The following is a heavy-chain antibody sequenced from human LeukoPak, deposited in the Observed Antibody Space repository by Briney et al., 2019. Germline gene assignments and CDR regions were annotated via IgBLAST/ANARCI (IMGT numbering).Heavy chain of an antibody. CDR1: GGSISSSNNF. CDR3: ARHGGYCSSTSCFEYFHY. V-gene: IGHV4-39*01. Sequence: SETLSLTCTVSGGSISSSNNFWGWIRQPPGKGLEWIGSVHHSGSTYYNPSLKSRVTISGDTSKNQFSLKLNSVTAADTAVYYCARHGGYCSSTSCFEYFHYWGQGTLATVPS. J-gene: IGHJ1*01. CDR2: VHHSGST. D-gene: IGHD2-2*01.